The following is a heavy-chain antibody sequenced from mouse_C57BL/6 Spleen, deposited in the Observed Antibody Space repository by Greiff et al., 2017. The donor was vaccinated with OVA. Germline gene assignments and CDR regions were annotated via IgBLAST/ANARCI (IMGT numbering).Heavy chain of an antibody. CDR2: IYPGDGDT. D-gene: IGHD2-1*01. J-gene: IGHJ2*01. V-gene: IGHV1-82*01. CDR3: ARWDYYGNFFDY. Sequence: QVQLKESGPELVKPGASVKISCKASGYAFSSSWMNWVKQRPGKGLEWIGRIYPGDGDTNYNGKFKGKATLTADKSSSTAYMQLSSLTSEDSAVDCCARWDYYGNFFDYWGQGTTLTVSS. CDR1: GYAFSSSW.